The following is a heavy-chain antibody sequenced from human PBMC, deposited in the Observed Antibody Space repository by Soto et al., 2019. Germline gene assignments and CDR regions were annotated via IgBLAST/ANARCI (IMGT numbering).Heavy chain of an antibody. CDR2: IYYSGST. J-gene: IGHJ4*02. D-gene: IGHD3-22*01. CDR1: GRSFGIGSYY. Sequence: SATLSLTCTVSGRSFGIGSYYWIWIRQPPGKGLEWIGYIYYSGSTKYNPSLKSRVTLSVDTSKSQFSLKLSSVTAADTAVYYCARDRYYDSSGYFDYWGQGALVTVSS. CDR3: ARDRYYDSSGYFDY. V-gene: IGHV4-61*01.